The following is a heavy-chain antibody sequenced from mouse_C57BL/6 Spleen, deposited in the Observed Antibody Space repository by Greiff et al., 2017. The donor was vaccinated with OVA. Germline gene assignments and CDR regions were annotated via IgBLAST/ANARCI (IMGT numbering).Heavy chain of an antibody. D-gene: IGHD3-2*02. V-gene: IGHV1-55*01. CDR2: IYPGSGST. J-gene: IGHJ2*01. CDR3: ARRTAQATGFDY. Sequence: QVQLQQPGAELVKPGASVKMSCKASGYTFTSDWITWVKQRPGQGLEWIGDIYPGSGSTNYNEKFKSKATLTVDTSSSTAYMQLSSLTSEDSAVYDCARRTAQATGFDYWGQGTTLTVSS. CDR1: GYTFTSDW.